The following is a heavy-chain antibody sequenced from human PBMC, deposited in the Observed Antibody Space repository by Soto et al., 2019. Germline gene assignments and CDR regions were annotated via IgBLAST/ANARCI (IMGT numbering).Heavy chain of an antibody. Sequence: SETLSLTCAVYGGSFSDYFWNWVRQSPGKGPEWIGEINHSGNTKYNPSLKSRVTISVDTSKNQFSLKLKSVTAADTAVYYCARRYGDYFDYWGQGTLVTVSS. J-gene: IGHJ4*02. CDR3: ARRYGDYFDY. CDR2: INHSGNT. D-gene: IGHD4-17*01. V-gene: IGHV4-34*01. CDR1: GGSFSDYF.